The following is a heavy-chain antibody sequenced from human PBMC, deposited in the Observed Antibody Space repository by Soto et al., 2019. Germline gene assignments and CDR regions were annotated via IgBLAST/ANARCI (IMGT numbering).Heavy chain of an antibody. V-gene: IGHV5-51*01. CDR3: ARSLSGYDYGRNFNWFDP. D-gene: IGHD5-12*01. J-gene: IGHJ5*02. CDR1: GYSFTSYW. Sequence: GESLKISCKGSGYSFTSYWIGWVRQMPGKGLEWMGIIYPGDSDTRYSPSFQGQVTISADRSISTAYLQWSSLKASDTAMYYCARSLSGYDYGRNFNWFDPWGQGTLVTVSS. CDR2: IYPGDSDT.